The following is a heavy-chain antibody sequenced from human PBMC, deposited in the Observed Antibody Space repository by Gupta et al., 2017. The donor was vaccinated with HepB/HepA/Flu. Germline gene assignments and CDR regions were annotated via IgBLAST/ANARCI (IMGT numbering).Heavy chain of an antibody. D-gene: IGHD3-22*01. J-gene: IGHJ4*02. CDR3: AREDLDSSGRVIEY. CDR1: GFKFNDHN. CDR2: ISRTRSTG. V-gene: IGHV3-48*02. Sequence: EVHLLESGGGLVQPGGSLRLSCAASGFKFNDHNMNWVRQAPGKGLELVSYISRTRSTGYYADSLRGRFTISRDNDKNLLFLQMVSLRDEDTAVYYGAREDLDSSGRVIEYWGQGTLVSVSS.